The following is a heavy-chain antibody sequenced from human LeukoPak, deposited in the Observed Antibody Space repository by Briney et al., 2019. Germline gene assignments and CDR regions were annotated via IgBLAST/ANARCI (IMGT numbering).Heavy chain of an antibody. V-gene: IGHV4-39*01. D-gene: IGHD6-19*01. CDR1: GGSISSSSYY. CDR2: IYYRGST. CDR3: ASVEYSSGWYHYFQH. Sequence: SETLSLTCTVSGGSISSSSYYWGWIRQPPGKGLEWIGSIYYRGSTSYNPPLKSRVTISVDTSKNQFSLKVSSVTAADTAVYYCASVEYSSGWYHYFQHWGQGTLVTVSS. J-gene: IGHJ1*01.